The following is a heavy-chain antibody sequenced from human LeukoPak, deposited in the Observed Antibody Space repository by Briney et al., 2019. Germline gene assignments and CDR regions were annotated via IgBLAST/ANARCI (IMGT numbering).Heavy chain of an antibody. V-gene: IGHV4-34*01. J-gene: IGHJ4*02. CDR2: INHSGST. CDR3: ARDRSARYGSGSYSY. Sequence: RTSETLSLTCTVSGGSISSYYWSWIRQPPGKGLEWIGEINHSGSTNYNPSLKSRVTISVDTSKNQFSLKLSSVTAADTAVYYCARDRSARYGSGSYSYWGQGTLVTVPS. CDR1: GGSISSYY. D-gene: IGHD3-10*01.